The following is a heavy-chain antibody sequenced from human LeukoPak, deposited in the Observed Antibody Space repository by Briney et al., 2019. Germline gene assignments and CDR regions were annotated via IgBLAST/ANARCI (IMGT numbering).Heavy chain of an antibody. CDR2: IIPIFGTA. CDR3: ARVGDYGDYRFDP. V-gene: IGHV1-69*05. D-gene: IGHD4-17*01. CDR1: GGTFSSYA. Sequence: ASVKVSCKASGGTFSSYAISWVRQAPGQGLEWMGGIIPIFGTANYAQKFQGRVTITTDESTSTAYMELSSLRSGDTAVYYCARVGDYGDYRFDPWGQGTQVTVSS. J-gene: IGHJ5*02.